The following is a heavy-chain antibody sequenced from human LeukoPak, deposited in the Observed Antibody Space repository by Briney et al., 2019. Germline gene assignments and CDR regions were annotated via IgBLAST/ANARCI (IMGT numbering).Heavy chain of an antibody. D-gene: IGHD4-17*01. CDR3: GRDPNGDYVGAFDF. Sequence: GGSLRLSCAASGFTFSNYAMTWVRLTPGKGLEWVSSIRGSGGGTSNADSVKGRFTMSRDNSKSTLYLQMNSLRAEDTALYYCGRDPNGDYVGAFDFWGQGTLVTVSS. CDR2: IRGSGGGT. CDR1: GFTFSNYA. V-gene: IGHV3-23*01. J-gene: IGHJ3*01.